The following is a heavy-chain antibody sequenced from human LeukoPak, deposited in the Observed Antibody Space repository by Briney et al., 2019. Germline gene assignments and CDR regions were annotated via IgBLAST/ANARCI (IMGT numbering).Heavy chain of an antibody. CDR3: ARDLRGVRGARMDV. CDR2: IIPIFGTA. D-gene: IGHD3-10*01. J-gene: IGHJ6*04. V-gene: IGHV1-69*13. Sequence: ASVKVSCKASGGTFSSYAISWVRQAPGQGLEWMGGIIPIFGTANYAQKFQGRVTITADESTSTAYMELSSLRSEDTAVYYCARDLRGVRGARMDVWGKGTTVTVSS. CDR1: GGTFSSYA.